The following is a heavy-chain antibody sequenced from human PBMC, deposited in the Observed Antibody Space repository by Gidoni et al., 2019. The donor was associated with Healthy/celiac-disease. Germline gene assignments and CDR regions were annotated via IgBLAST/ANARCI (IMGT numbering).Heavy chain of an antibody. V-gene: IGHV2-5*02. CDR2: IYWDDDK. Sequence: QITLKESGPTLVKPTQTLTLTCTFSGFSLSTSGVGVGWIRQPPGKALEWLALIYWDDDKRYSPSLKSRLTITKDTSKNQVVLTMTNMDPVDTATYYCAHLSAVVIKRPFDYWGQGTLVTVSS. CDR1: GFSLSTSGVG. CDR3: AHLSAVVIKRPFDY. D-gene: IGHD3-22*01. J-gene: IGHJ4*02.